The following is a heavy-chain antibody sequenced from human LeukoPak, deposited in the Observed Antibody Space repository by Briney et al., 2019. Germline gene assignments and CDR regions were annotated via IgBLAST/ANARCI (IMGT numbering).Heavy chain of an antibody. CDR2: ISWNSGSI. J-gene: IGHJ4*02. Sequence: PGGSLRLSCAASGFTFDDYAMHWVRQAPGKGLEWVSGISWNSGSIGYADSVKGRFTISRDNAKNSLYLQMNSLRAEDTALYYCAKHPFDYWGQGTLVTVPS. CDR3: AKHPFDY. CDR1: GFTFDDYA. V-gene: IGHV3-9*01.